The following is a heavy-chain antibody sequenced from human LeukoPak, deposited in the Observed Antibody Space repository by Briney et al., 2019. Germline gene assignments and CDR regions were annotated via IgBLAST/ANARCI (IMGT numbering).Heavy chain of an antibody. D-gene: IGHD3-3*02. CDR3: AREALSGFGDAFDI. Sequence: KPSETLSLTCAVYGGSFSGYYWSWIRQPPGKGLEWIGEINHSGSANYNPSLKSRVTISVEKSKNQFSLKLSSVTAADTAVYYCAREALSGFGDAFDIWGQGTMVTVSS. CDR1: GGSFSGYY. CDR2: INHSGSA. J-gene: IGHJ3*02. V-gene: IGHV4-34*01.